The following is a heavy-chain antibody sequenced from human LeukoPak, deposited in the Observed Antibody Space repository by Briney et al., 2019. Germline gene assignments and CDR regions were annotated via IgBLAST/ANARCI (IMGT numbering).Heavy chain of an antibody. V-gene: IGHV3-43*02. Sequence: GGSLRLSCAASGFTFDDYAMHWVRQAPGKGLQWVSLITGDGGGTYHADSVRGRFTIPRHNSKNSLYLQMNSLKTEDTALYFCAKDKYYGTGTYRELNYWGQGTLVTVSS. CDR2: ITGDGGGT. J-gene: IGHJ4*02. D-gene: IGHD3-10*01. CDR3: AKDKYYGTGTYRELNY. CDR1: GFTFDDYA.